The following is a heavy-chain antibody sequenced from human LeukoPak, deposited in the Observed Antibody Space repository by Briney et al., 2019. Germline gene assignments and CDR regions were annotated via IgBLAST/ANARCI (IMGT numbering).Heavy chain of an antibody. CDR1: GYTFTTHD. D-gene: IGHD1-26*01. CDR2: MSPNSGDT. Sequence: EASVKVSCKASGYTFTTHDINWVRQATGQGLEWLGWMSPNSGDTGYAQKFQGRVTMTSDSSISTAYMELSSLRSEDTAIYYCATPPSGGYYVDAFDIWGQGTMVTVSS. V-gene: IGHV1-8*01. CDR3: ATPPSGGYYVDAFDI. J-gene: IGHJ3*02.